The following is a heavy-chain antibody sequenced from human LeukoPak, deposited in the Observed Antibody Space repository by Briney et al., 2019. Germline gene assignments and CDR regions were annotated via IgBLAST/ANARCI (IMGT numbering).Heavy chain of an antibody. CDR2: IRTKVYSQTT. J-gene: IGHJ3*02. CDR1: GFIFRDHA. CDR3: SRNSGTLTGYPFDI. D-gene: IGHD5-12*01. Sequence: PGGSLRLSCTASGFIFRDHAMSWFRQAPGKGLEWVGFIRTKVYSQTTEYAASVKCRFTISRDDSTSIAYLQMNSLKTEDTAVYYCSRNSGTLTGYPFDIWGQGTMITVSS. V-gene: IGHV3-49*03.